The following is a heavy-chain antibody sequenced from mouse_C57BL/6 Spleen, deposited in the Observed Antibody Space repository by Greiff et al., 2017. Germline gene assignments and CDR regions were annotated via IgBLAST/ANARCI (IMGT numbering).Heavy chain of an antibody. Sequence: QVQLQQSGAELVRPGASVKMSCKASGYTFTSYYIHWVKQTPRQGLDWIGAIYPGNGDTSYNQKFKGKATLTVDTSSSTAYMQLSSLTSEDAAVYSCAQDYAMDYWGQGTSVTVSS. J-gene: IGHJ4*01. CDR2: IYPGNGDT. CDR3: AQDYAMDY. CDR1: GYTFTSYY. V-gene: IGHV1-12*01.